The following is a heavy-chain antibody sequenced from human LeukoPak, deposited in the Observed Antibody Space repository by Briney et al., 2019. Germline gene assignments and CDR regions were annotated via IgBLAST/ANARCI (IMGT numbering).Heavy chain of an antibody. CDR1: GGSFSGYY. V-gene: IGHV4-34*01. CDR2: INHRGST. Sequence: SETLSLTCAVYGGSFSGYYWSWIRQPPGNGLEWIGEINHRGSTNYNPSLKSRVTISVDTSKNQFSLKLSSVTAAGTAVYYCARGGPSGYVDWGQGTLVTVSS. D-gene: IGHD5-12*01. CDR3: ARGGPSGYVD. J-gene: IGHJ4*02.